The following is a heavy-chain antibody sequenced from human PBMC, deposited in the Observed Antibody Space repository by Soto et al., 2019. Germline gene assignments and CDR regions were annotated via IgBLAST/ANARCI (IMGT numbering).Heavy chain of an antibody. Sequence: QVQLQQWGAGLLKPSETLSLTCAVYGGSFSGYYWSWIRQPPGKGLEWIGEINHSGSTNYNPSLTGRVTTSVDTAKNQFSLKLSSVTAADTAVYYCARGIVVVVAATHNWFDPWGQGTLVTVSS. CDR3: ARGIVVVVAATHNWFDP. V-gene: IGHV4-34*01. CDR2: INHSGST. J-gene: IGHJ5*02. D-gene: IGHD2-15*01. CDR1: GGSFSGYY.